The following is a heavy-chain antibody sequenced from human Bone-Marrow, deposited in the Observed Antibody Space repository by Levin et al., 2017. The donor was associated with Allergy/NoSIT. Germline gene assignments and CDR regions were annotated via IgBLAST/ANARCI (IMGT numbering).Heavy chain of an antibody. J-gene: IGHJ4*02. CDR3: ARHDYGSGTYFDS. CDR2: IYSSGAT. V-gene: IGHV4-39*01. CDR1: GGSITTIGYY. D-gene: IGHD3-10*01. Sequence: SQTLSLTCTVSGGSITTIGYYWRWIRQPPGKGLEWIGTIYSSGATYYNPSLKSRVTISVDTSKNQFSLRLTSVIAADTAVYYCARHDYGSGTYFDSWGQGTLVTVSS.